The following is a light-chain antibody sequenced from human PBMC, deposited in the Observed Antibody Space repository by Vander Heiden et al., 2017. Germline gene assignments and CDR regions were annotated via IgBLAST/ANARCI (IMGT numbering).Light chain of an antibody. CDR2: AAS. CDR1: QSISSY. CDR3: QQSDTTPFT. J-gene: IGKJ2*01. Sequence: TITCRASQSISSYLNWYQQKPGKAPKLLIYAASSLQSGVPSRFSGTGSRTDFTLTMSRLQPEDFATYYCQQSDTTPFTFSQWTRLELK. V-gene: IGKV1-39*01.